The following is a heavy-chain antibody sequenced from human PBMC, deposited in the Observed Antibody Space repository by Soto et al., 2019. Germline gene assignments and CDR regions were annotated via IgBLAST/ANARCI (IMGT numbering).Heavy chain of an antibody. CDR2: INHSGST. CDR1: GGSFSGYY. Sequence: QVQLQQWGAGLLKPSETLSLTCAVYGGSFSGYYWSWIRQPPGKGLEWIGEINHSGSTNYNPYLKSRATISVDTAKTKFSRKLSSVTAADTAVYYCARGHLSSSITIFGVVIFPYNWCDPWGQGTLVTVSS. CDR3: ARGHLSSSITIFGVVIFPYNWCDP. V-gene: IGHV4-34*01. D-gene: IGHD3-3*01. J-gene: IGHJ5*02.